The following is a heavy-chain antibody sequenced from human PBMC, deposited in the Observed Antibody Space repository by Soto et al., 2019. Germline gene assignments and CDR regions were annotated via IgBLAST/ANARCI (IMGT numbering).Heavy chain of an antibody. J-gene: IGHJ4*02. Sequence: PGGSLRLSCAASGFTFDDYAMHWVRQAPGKGLEWVSGISWNSGSIGYADSVKGRFTISRDNAKNSLYLQMNSLRAEDTALYYCAKGYSYGYGPFDYWGQGTLVTVSS. CDR1: GFTFDDYA. V-gene: IGHV3-9*01. CDR2: ISWNSGSI. CDR3: AKGYSYGYGPFDY. D-gene: IGHD5-18*01.